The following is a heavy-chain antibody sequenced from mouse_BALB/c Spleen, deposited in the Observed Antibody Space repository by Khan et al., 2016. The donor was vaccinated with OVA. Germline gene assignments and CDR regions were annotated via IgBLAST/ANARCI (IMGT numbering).Heavy chain of an antibody. Sequence: QVQLQQPGAELVKAGDSVKMSCKASGYTFTSYWMRWVKQRLGQGLEWFAETSGSNGRSYYNEKFKSKATLTGDKSSITAYMLISVPTFKDYAVYYCARIKKIVATYFDFWGQGTTLTVSS. D-gene: IGHD1-1*01. J-gene: IGHJ2*01. CDR3: ARIKKIVATYFDF. CDR1: GYTFTSYW. V-gene: IGHV1S81*02. CDR2: TSGSNGRS.